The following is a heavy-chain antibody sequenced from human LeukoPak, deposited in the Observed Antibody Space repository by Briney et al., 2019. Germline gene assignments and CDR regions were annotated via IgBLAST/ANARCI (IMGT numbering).Heavy chain of an antibody. Sequence: GGSLRLSCAASGFTFSSYEMNWVRQAPGKGLEWVSYISSSGSTIYYADSVKGRFTISRDNAKNSLYLQMNSLRSEDTAVYYCAADTQLVSSPYPYYYYYYMDVWGKGTTVTVSS. J-gene: IGHJ6*03. CDR3: AADTQLVSSPYPYYYYYYMDV. D-gene: IGHD2/OR15-2a*01. V-gene: IGHV3-48*03. CDR1: GFTFSSYE. CDR2: ISSSGSTI.